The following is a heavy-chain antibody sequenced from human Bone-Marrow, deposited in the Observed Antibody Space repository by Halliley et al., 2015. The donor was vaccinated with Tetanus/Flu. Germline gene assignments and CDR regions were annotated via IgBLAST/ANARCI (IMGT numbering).Heavy chain of an antibody. V-gene: IGHV4-34*12. Sequence: TLSLTCGVSGGSLSGYYWSWIRQPPGKGLEWIGEIIKTGSTDYNPSLRSRVTISVDTSKNQISLNLRSVTAADSAVYYCMRTEGPYYNGMDVWGQGTTVPVSS. CDR1: GGSLSGYY. CDR2: IIKTGST. CDR3: MRTEGPYYNGMDV. J-gene: IGHJ6*02.